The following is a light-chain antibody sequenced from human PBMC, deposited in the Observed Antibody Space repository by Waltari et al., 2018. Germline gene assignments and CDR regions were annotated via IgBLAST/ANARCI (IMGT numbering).Light chain of an antibody. Sequence: QSVLTQAPSASGTPGQRVTISCLGSSSNIGSTYVNWYQQLPGTAPKLLIYNNNPRPSGVPDRVSGSKSGTSASLAISGLQSADEADFYCSAWDDSLNAWVFGGGTRLTVL. J-gene: IGLJ3*02. CDR1: SSNIGSTY. CDR3: SAWDDSLNAWV. V-gene: IGLV1-44*01. CDR2: NNN.